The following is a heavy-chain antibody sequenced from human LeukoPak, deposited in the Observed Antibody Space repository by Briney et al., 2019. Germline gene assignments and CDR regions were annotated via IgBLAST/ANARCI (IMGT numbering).Heavy chain of an antibody. D-gene: IGHD3-22*01. V-gene: IGHV4-39*07. CDR2: IYYNGNT. J-gene: IGHJ4*02. CDR3: ARVRGSRGYGADFDF. Sequence: SETLSLTCTVSGGSIRGSDYFWGWIRQPPGQGLEWIGSIYYNGNTYDNPSLKSRVTVSVSTSKNQFSLNLKSVTAADTAVYYCARVRGSRGYGADFDFWGQGTLVTVSS. CDR1: GGSIRGSDYF.